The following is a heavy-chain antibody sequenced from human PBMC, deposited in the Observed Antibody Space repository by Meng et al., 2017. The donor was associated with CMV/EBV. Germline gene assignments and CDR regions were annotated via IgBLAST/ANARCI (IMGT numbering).Heavy chain of an antibody. CDR2: INHSGST. CDR3: ARGGNWFDP. V-gene: IGHV4-34*01. J-gene: IGHJ5*02. Sequence: QVQLQQGGAGLLKPSDTLSLPCAVYGGSFSGYYWSWIRQPPGKGLEWIGEINHSGSTNYNPSLKSRVTISVDTSKNQFSLKLSSVTAADTAAYYCARGGNWFDPWGQGTLVTVSS. CDR1: GGSFSGYY.